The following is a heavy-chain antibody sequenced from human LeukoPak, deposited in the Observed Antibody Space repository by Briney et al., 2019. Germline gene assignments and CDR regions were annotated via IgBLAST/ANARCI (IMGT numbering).Heavy chain of an antibody. Sequence: PSQTLSLTCTVSGGSIRGHHWTWIRQPPGTGLERIGYFYDSGDFNYNPSLKSRVTIWMDMSNNQFSLTMSSVTAADTAMYYCARLLRPGGRKGDAFDIWGQGTLVTVSS. V-gene: IGHV4-59*08. CDR2: FYDSGDF. CDR1: GGSIRGHH. D-gene: IGHD1-26*01. CDR3: ARLLRPGGRKGDAFDI. J-gene: IGHJ3*02.